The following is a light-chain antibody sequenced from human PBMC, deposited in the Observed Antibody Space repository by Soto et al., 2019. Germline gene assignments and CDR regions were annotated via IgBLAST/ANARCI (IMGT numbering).Light chain of an antibody. J-gene: IGKJ4*01. CDR2: DVS. CDR1: QSVTSS. CDR3: QQRSNWPPT. V-gene: IGKV3-11*01. Sequence: EIVLTQSPATLSLSPGDRATLSCRASQSVTSSLAWFQQKPGQAPRLLIYDVSRRATAIPARFSGSGSGTDFTLTISSLEPEDFAVYYRQQRSNWPPTFGGGTKVDIK.